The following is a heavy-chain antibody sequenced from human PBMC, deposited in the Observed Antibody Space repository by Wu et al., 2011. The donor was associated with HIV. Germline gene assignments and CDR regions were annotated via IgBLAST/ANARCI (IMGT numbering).Heavy chain of an antibody. J-gene: IGHJ6*03. CDR3: ARGFWSGPDQYSFYYYMDV. CDR2: IHYNGRT. Sequence: QVQLQQWGTGFLKPSETLSLNCAVYGESFSGFFWSWVRQSPEKGLEWIGEIHYNGRTNYNPSLKSRVTISIDTSKNQFSLNLSSVTAADTAIYYCARGFWSGPDQYSFYYYMDVWGKGTTVIVSS. V-gene: IGHV4-34*02. D-gene: IGHD3-3*01. CDR1: GESFSGFF.